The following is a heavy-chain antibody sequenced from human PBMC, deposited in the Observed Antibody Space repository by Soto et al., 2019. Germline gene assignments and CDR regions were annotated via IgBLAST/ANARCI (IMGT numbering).Heavy chain of an antibody. CDR3: AREFDVNTALDYWYFDL. Sequence: QVHLQESGPGVVKASETLSLTCSLSGGSTSGKYWSWIRQSDGKGLEWIGRIYSSGRTHYNPSLGSRVSWSVAQNSFSLRLTAVTAADTAISDCAREFDVNTALDYWYFDLWGRGTQVSVSS. D-gene: IGHD4-17*01. V-gene: IGHV4-4*07. J-gene: IGHJ2*01. CDR2: IYSSGRT. CDR1: GGSTSGKY.